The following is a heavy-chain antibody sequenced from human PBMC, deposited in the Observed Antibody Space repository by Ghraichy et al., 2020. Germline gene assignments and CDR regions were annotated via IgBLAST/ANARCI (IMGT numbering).Heavy chain of an antibody. J-gene: IGHJ5*02. CDR1: GFSLSAYW. V-gene: IGHV3-74*01. CDR2: IKNDGITT. CDR3: ARSDWFDP. Sequence: GESLNISCAASGFSLSAYWMNWVRQAPGKGLVWVSRIKNDGITTYYADYVKGRFTVSSDNAKNTLYLQMNSLRAEDTAVYYCARSDWFDPWGQGTLVTVSS.